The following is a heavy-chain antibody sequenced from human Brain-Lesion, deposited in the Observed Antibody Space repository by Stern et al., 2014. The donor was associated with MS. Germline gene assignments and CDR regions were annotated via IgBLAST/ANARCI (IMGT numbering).Heavy chain of an antibody. D-gene: IGHD1-26*01. Sequence: QVQLQESGPGLVKPSGTLSLTCAVSGGSISSGNWWSWVRQSPGKRLEGVGEMYHGGIPNYNPSLESGVSISIDKSKNQFSLKVYSLTAADTAVYYCASNRGSGSFFDSWGQGSLVTVSS. J-gene: IGHJ4*02. V-gene: IGHV4-4*02. CDR3: ASNRGSGSFFDS. CDR2: MYHGGIP. CDR1: GGSISSGNW.